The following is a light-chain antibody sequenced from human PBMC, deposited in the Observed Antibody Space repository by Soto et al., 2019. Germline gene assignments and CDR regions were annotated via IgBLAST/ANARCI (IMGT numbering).Light chain of an antibody. V-gene: IGKV3-15*01. J-gene: IGKJ1*01. CDR2: GAS. CDR3: QQYNNWPRT. Sequence: EIVMTQSPATLSVSPGERATLSCRASQSVSSNLAWYQQKPGQAPRLLIYGASTRATGIPATLSGSGSGTEFTLTISSLQSEDFAVYYCQQYNNWPRTFGQGTKVEIK. CDR1: QSVSSN.